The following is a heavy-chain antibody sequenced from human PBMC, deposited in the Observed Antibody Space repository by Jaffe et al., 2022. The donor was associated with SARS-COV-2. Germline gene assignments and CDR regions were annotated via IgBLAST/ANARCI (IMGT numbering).Heavy chain of an antibody. D-gene: IGHD3-10*01. J-gene: IGHJ4*02. V-gene: IGHV3-23*01. CDR2: ISGSGGST. Sequence: EVQLLESGGGLVQPGGSLRLSCAASGFTFSSYAMSWVRQAPGKGLEWVSAISGSGGSTYYADSVKGRFTISRDNSKNTLYLQMNSLRAEDTAVYYCAKATNQLLWFGEIGYYFDYWGQGTLVTVSS. CDR3: AKATNQLLWFGEIGYYFDY. CDR1: GFTFSSYA.